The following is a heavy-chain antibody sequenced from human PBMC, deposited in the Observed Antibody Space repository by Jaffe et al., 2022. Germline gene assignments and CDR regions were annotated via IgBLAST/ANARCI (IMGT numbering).Heavy chain of an antibody. CDR3: ARDTTYYYDSSGYYTDY. D-gene: IGHD3-22*01. V-gene: IGHV4-61*02. CDR1: GGSISSGSYY. Sequence: QVQLQESGPGLVKPSQTLSLTCTVSGGSISSGSYYWSWIRQPAGKGLEWIGRIYTSGSTNYNPSLKSRVTISVDTSKNQFSLKLSSVTAADTAVYYCARDTTYYYDSSGYYTDYWGQGTLVTVSS. CDR2: IYTSGST. J-gene: IGHJ4*02.